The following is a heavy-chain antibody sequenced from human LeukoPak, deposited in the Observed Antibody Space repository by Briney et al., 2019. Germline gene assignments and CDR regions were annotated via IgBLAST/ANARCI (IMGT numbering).Heavy chain of an antibody. CDR2: IYYSGST. CDR1: GGSISSYY. J-gene: IGHJ6*02. Sequence: PSETLSLTCTVSGGSISSYYWSWIRQPPGKGLEWIGYIYYSGSTNYNPSLKSRVTISVDTSKNQFSLKLSSVTAADTAIYYCARTSRHFYGSGSNLTPWPADMDVWGQGTTVTVSS. V-gene: IGHV4-59*01. CDR3: ARTSRHFYGSGSNLTPWPADMDV. D-gene: IGHD3-10*01.